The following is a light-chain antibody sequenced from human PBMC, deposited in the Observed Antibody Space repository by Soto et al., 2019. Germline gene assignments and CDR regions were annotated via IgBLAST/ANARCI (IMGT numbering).Light chain of an antibody. CDR1: QRLSASD. CDR3: QQYGSSPLIT. J-gene: IGKJ5*01. CDR2: GVS. Sequence: EIVLTQSPGTLSLSPGQRATLSCRASQRLSASDIAWYQQKPGQAPKFLIYGVSSRATGIPDRFSGSGSGTDFTLTISRLEPEDVAVYHCQQYGSSPLITFGQGTRLEIK. V-gene: IGKV3-20*01.